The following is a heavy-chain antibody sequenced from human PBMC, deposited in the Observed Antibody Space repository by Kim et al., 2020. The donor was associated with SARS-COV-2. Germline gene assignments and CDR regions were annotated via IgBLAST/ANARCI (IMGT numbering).Heavy chain of an antibody. J-gene: IGHJ6*02. CDR2: IKSKTDGGTT. Sequence: GGSLRLSCAASGFTFSNAWMSWVRQAPGKGLEWVGRIKSKTDGGTTDYAAPVKGRFTISRDDSKNTLYLQMNSLKTEDTAVYYCTTEVTADWFGETYGMDVWGQGTTVTVSS. CDR3: TTEVTADWFGETYGMDV. V-gene: IGHV3-15*01. D-gene: IGHD3-10*01. CDR1: GFTFSNAW.